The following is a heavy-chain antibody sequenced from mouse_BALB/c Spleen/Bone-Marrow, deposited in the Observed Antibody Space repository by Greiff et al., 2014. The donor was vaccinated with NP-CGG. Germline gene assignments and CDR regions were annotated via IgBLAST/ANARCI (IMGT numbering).Heavy chain of an antibody. CDR1: GFNIKDTY. Sequence: EVQLQQSGAELVKPGASVKLSCTASGFNIKDTYMHWVKQRPEQGLEWIGRIDPANGNTKYDPKFQGKAPITADTSSNTAYLQLSSLTSEDTAVYYCAAYYYGRSQFAYWGQGTLVTVSA. V-gene: IGHV14-3*02. CDR3: AAYYYGRSQFAY. D-gene: IGHD1-1*01. J-gene: IGHJ3*01. CDR2: IDPANGNT.